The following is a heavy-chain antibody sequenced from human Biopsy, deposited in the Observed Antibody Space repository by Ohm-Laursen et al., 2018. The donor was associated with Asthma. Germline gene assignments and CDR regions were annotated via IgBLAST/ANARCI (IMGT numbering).Heavy chain of an antibody. CDR1: GYTFSSYQ. CDR3: ARTYYDFLTGQVNDALAM. CDR2: INAGNGNT. J-gene: IGHJ3*02. D-gene: IGHD3-9*01. V-gene: IGHV1-3*01. Sequence: GASVKVSCKVSGYTFSSYQMHWVRQAPGQRLEWMGWINAGNGNTKYSEKFQGRVTITRDTSASTAYMDLSSLRSEDTAVYYCARTYYDFLTGQVNDALAMWGQGTVVTVSS.